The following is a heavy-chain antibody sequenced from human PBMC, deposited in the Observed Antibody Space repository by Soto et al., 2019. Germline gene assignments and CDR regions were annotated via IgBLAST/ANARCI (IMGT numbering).Heavy chain of an antibody. D-gene: IGHD3-3*01. CDR1: GFNFRNHA. J-gene: IGHJ6*02. Sequence: EVQLLESGGGLVQPGGSLRLSCEASGFNFRNHAMTWVRQAPGKGPEWVSSISRSGDITYYVDSVKGRFIISRDNSKNTLYLQMNGLSAEDAAIYYCVKDWSGEKCPCMDVWRQGTTVTVS. CDR3: VKDWSGEKCPCMDV. V-gene: IGHV3-23*01. CDR2: ISRSGDIT.